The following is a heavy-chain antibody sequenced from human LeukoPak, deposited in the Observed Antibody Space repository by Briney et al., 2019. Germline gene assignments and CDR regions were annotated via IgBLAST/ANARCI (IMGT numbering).Heavy chain of an antibody. CDR2: MSPNSGDT. D-gene: IGHD3-3*01. V-gene: IGHV1-8*01. Sequence: ASVKVSCKASGYTFTSHDINWVRQATGQGLEWMGWMSPNSGDTGYAQKFQGRVTMTSDSSISTAYMELSSLRSEDTAVYYCARGQVRITIFGVVISPNGMDVWGQGTTVTVSS. CDR1: GYTFTSHD. CDR3: ARGQVRITIFGVVISPNGMDV. J-gene: IGHJ6*02.